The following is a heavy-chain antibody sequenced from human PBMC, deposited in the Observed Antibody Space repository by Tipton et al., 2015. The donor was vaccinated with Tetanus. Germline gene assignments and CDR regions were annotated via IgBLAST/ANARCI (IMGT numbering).Heavy chain of an antibody. D-gene: IGHD6-19*01. V-gene: IGHV4-39*07. J-gene: IGHJ3*02. CDR2: IYYSGST. CDR3: ARGGGSSGWYSGAFDI. CDR1: GGSISSSSYY. Sequence: TLSLTCTVSGGSISSSSYYWGWIRQPPGKGLEWIGSIYYSGSTNYNPSLKSRVTISVDTSKNQFSLKLSSVTAADTAVYYCARGGGSSGWYSGAFDIWGQGTMVTVSS.